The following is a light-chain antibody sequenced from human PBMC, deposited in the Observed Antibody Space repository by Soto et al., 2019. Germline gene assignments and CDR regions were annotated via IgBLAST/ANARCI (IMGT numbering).Light chain of an antibody. Sequence: EIVLTQPPGTLSLSPVERANLSCSASQSVSSSYLAWYQQKPGQAPRLLIYGASSRATGIPDRFSGSGSGTDFTLTISRLEPEDFAVYYCQQYGSSPTWKVGQGTKVDIK. CDR2: GAS. J-gene: IGKJ1*01. CDR3: QQYGSSPTWK. V-gene: IGKV3-20*01. CDR1: QSVSSSY.